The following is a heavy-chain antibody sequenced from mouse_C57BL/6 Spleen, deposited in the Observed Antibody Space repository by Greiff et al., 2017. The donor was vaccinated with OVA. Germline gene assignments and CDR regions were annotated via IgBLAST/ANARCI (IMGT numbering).Heavy chain of an antibody. D-gene: IGHD2-1*01. Sequence: VQLQQSGAELVRPGASVKLSCTASGFNIKDDYMHWVKQRPEQGLEWIGWIDPENGATEYASKFQGKATITADPSSNTAYMQLSSLTSEDTSVEYGTSIYYDSYAMDYWGQGTSVTVSS. CDR2: IDPENGAT. J-gene: IGHJ4*01. CDR1: GFNIKDDY. CDR3: TSIYYDSYAMDY. V-gene: IGHV14-4*01.